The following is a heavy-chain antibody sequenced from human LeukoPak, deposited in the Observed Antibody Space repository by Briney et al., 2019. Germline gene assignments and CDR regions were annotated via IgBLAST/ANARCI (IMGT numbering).Heavy chain of an antibody. V-gene: IGHV1-46*01. Sequence: ASVKVSCKASGYTFTSYYMHWVRQAPGQGLEWMGIINPSGGSTSYAQKFQGRVTMTRDTSISTAYMELSRLRSDDTAVYYCARDHPERGGFPIVATGNNWFDPWGQGTLVTVSS. CDR3: ARDHPERGGFPIVATGNNWFDP. CDR2: INPSGGST. D-gene: IGHD5-12*01. J-gene: IGHJ5*02. CDR1: GYTFTSYY.